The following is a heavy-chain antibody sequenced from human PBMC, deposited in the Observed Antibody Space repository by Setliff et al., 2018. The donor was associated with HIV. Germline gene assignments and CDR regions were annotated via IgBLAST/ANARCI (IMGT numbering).Heavy chain of an antibody. CDR2: INHRGRT. D-gene: IGHD3-3*01. J-gene: IGHJ6*03. CDR1: GGSLSGYY. Sequence: LSLTCAVYGGSLSGYYWSWIRQAPGKGLEWIGEINHRGRTRYNPSLKSRVTISVDTSKNQFSLKLNSVTAADTAFYYCARGFSGDYVFTGYMDVWGIGTTVTVSS. V-gene: IGHV4-34*01. CDR3: ARGFSGDYVFTGYMDV.